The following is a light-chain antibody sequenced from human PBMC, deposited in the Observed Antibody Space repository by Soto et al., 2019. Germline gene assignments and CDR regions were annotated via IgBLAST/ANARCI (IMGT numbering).Light chain of an antibody. CDR3: QQYNIYSRA. Sequence: DIQMTQSPSTLSASVGDRVTITCRASQSIGTWLAWYQHKPGRAPKLLIYDASTWEGGVPSRFSGSRSGTEFTFTISSLQPDDFATYYCQQYNIYSRAFGQGTKVEIK. CDR1: QSIGTW. CDR2: DAS. J-gene: IGKJ1*01. V-gene: IGKV1-5*01.